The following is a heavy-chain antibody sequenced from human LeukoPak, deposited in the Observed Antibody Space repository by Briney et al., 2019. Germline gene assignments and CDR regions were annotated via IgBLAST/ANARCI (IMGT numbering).Heavy chain of an antibody. CDR3: AVGVPAADRSSHWFDP. J-gene: IGHJ5*02. D-gene: IGHD2-2*01. CDR2: IYTSGST. V-gene: IGHV4-4*07. CDR1: GGSISSYY. Sequence: SETLSLTCTVSGGSISSYYWSWIRQPAGKGLEWIGRIYTSGSTNYNPSLKSRVTMSVDTSKNQFSLKLNSVTAADTAVYYCAVGVPAADRSSHWFDPWGQGTLVTVSS.